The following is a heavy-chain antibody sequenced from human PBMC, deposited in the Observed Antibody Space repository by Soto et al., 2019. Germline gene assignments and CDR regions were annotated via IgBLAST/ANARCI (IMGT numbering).Heavy chain of an antibody. CDR1: GGSISSYY. D-gene: IGHD3-22*01. Sequence: QVQLQESGPGLVKPSETLSLTCTVSGGSISSYYWSWIRQPPGKGLEWIGYIYYSGSTNYNLSLKSRVTISVDTSKNQFSLKLSSVTAADTAVYYCARDSYYYDSSGFRGDWFDPWGQGTLVTVSS. V-gene: IGHV4-59*01. J-gene: IGHJ5*02. CDR3: ARDSYYYDSSGFRGDWFDP. CDR2: IYYSGST.